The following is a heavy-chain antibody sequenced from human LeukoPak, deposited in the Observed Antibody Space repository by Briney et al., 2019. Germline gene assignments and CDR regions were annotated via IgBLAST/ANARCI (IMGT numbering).Heavy chain of an antibody. CDR2: TSSSDAGT. CDR1: GFTLSTYA. V-gene: IGHV3-23*01. J-gene: IGHJ6*03. D-gene: IGHD2-15*01. CDR3: ARVKTVVAATQHYYYYMDV. Sequence: GGSLRLSCAASGFTLSTYAMSWVRQTPGKGLEWVAATSSSDAGTYHADSVRGRFTISRDNSKNTLYLQMNSLRAEDTAVYYCARVKTVVAATQHYYYYMDVWGKGTTVTVSS.